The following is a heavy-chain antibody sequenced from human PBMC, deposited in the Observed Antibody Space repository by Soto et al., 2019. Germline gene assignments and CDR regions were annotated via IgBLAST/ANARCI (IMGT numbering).Heavy chain of an antibody. CDR3: AKVEGSSSWYYYYYYYYGMDV. Sequence: LRLSCAASGFTFCSYGMHWVRQAPGKGLEWVAVISYDGSNKYYADSVKGRFTISRDNSKNTLYLQMNSLRAEDTAVYYCAKVEGSSSWYYYYYYYYGMDVWGQGTTVTVSS. V-gene: IGHV3-30*18. CDR1: GFTFCSYG. J-gene: IGHJ6*02. D-gene: IGHD6-13*01. CDR2: ISYDGSNK.